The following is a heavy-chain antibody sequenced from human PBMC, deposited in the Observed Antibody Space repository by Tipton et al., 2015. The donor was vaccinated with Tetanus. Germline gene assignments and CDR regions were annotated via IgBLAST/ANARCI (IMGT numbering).Heavy chain of an antibody. V-gene: IGHV4-31*03. Sequence: TLSLTCTVSGGSISSGGYYWTWIRQRPGKGLEWIGDIYSFGSTYYHPSLKGRVTISMDTSKNQFSLDLNSVTAADTAVFYFARDQAGESRGWNYFDYWGQGALFTFPS. CDR1: GGSISSGGYY. CDR3: ARDQAGESRGWNYFDY. D-gene: IGHD3-16*01. J-gene: IGHJ4*02. CDR2: IYSFGST.